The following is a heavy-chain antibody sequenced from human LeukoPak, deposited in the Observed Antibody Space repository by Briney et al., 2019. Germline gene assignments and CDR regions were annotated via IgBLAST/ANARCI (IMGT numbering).Heavy chain of an antibody. CDR3: ARTISTVTTPRGGKYYIDY. CDR2: IYYSGST. D-gene: IGHD4-17*01. J-gene: IGHJ4*02. V-gene: IGHV4-39*01. CDR1: GGSISSSSYY. Sequence: PSKTLSLTCTVSGGSISSSSYYWGWIRQPPGKGLEWIGSIYYSGSTYYNPSLKSRLTISVDTSKNQFSLKLSSVTAADTAVYYCARTISTVTTPRGGKYYIDYWGQGTLVTVSS.